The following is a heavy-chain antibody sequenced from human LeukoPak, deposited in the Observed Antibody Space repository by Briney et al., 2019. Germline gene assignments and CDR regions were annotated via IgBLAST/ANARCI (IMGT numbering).Heavy chain of an antibody. CDR1: GFTFSSYW. D-gene: IGHD5-18*01. V-gene: IGHV3-74*01. J-gene: IGHJ4*02. CDR3: ATSSDTAMVFDY. Sequence: PGGSLILSCAASGFTFSSYWMHWVRQAPGKGLVWVSRINSDGSSTRYADSVKGRFTISRDNAKNTLNLQMNSLRAEDTAVYYCATSSDTAMVFDYWGQGTLVTVSS. CDR2: INSDGSST.